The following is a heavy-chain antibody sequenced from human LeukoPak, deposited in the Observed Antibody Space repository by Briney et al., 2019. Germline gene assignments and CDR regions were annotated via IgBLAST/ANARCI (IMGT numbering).Heavy chain of an antibody. D-gene: IGHD5-12*01. CDR2: IYYSGST. CDR3: AREPISGYDLLDY. Sequence: SQTLSLTCTVSGGSISSGGYYWSWTRQHPGKGLEWIGYIYYSGSTYYNPSPKSRVTISVDTSKNQFSLKLSSVTAADTAVYYCAREPISGYDLLDYWGQGTLVTVSS. CDR1: GGSISSGGYY. V-gene: IGHV4-31*03. J-gene: IGHJ4*02.